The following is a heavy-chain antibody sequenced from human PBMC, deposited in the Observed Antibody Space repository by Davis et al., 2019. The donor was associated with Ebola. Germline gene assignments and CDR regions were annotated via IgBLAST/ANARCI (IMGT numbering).Heavy chain of an antibody. CDR1: GFTFNSYA. CDR2: ISGNGGSR. Sequence: ESLKISCAASGFTFNSYAMSWVRQAPGKGLEWVSAISGNGGSRYYADSVKGRFTISRDNAKNSLYLQMDSLRAEDTAVYYCARTPLVSFGMDVWGQGTTVTVYS. V-gene: IGHV3-23*01. J-gene: IGHJ6*02. CDR3: ARTPLVSFGMDV. D-gene: IGHD1-26*01.